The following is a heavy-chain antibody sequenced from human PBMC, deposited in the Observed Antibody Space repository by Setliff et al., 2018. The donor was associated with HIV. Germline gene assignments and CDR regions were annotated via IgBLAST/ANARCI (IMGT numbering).Heavy chain of an antibody. CDR1: GYTFTGYY. D-gene: IGHD3-10*01. J-gene: IGHJ4*02. V-gene: IGHV1-2*06. CDR2: INPNSGGT. Sequence: ASVKVSCKASGYTFTGYYMHWVRQAPGQGLEWMGRINPNSGGTNYAQKFQGRVTMTRDTSISTAYMELSRLRSDDTAVYYCAREEDTKGRITMVRGVINYWGQGTLVTV. CDR3: AREEDTKGRITMVRGVINY.